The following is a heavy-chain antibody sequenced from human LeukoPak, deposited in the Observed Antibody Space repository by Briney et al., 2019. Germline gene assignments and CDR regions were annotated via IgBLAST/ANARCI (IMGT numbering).Heavy chain of an antibody. J-gene: IGHJ6*03. V-gene: IGHV4-4*07. CDR2: IFTSGST. CDR3: ASAQRLPVTTSPLNYYYYMDV. D-gene: IGHD4-17*01. Sequence: PSETLSLTCTVSGDSISTYYWSWIRQPAGKGMEWIGRIFTSGSTHYNPSLKSRLTMSIDTSRNQFSLKLSSVTAADTAVYYCASAQRLPVTTSPLNYYYYMDVWGKGTTVTVSS. CDR1: GDSISTYY.